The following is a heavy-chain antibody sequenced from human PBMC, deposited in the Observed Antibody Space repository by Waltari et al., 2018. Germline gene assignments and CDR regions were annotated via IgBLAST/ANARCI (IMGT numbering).Heavy chain of an antibody. J-gene: IGHJ4*02. CDR1: GGPISSSSYY. CDR2: IYYSGRT. Sequence: QLQLQESGPGLVKPSETLSLTCTVSGGPISSSSYYWGWIRQPPGKGLEWIGSIYYSGRTYYNPALKSRVTISVDTSKNQFSLKLSSVTAADTAVYYCARDAFSRPGTTRPFDYWGQGTLVTVSS. D-gene: IGHD1-1*01. V-gene: IGHV4-39*07. CDR3: ARDAFSRPGTTRPFDY.